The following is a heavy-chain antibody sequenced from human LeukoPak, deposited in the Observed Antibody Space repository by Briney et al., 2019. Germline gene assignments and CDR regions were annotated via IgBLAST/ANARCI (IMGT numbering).Heavy chain of an antibody. J-gene: IGHJ4*02. Sequence: SETLSLTCAVYGGSFRGYYWSWIRQPPGKGLEWIGEINHSGSTNYNPSLKSRVTISVDTSKNQFSLKLSSVTAADTAVYYCARGSEIEEFDYWGQGTLVTVSS. CDR1: GGSFRGYY. CDR3: ARGSEIEEFDY. V-gene: IGHV4-34*01. D-gene: IGHD5-24*01. CDR2: INHSGST.